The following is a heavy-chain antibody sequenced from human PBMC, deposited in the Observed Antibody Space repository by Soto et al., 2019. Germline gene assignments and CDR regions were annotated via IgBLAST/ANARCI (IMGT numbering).Heavy chain of an antibody. CDR1: GYSFIKYW. Sequence: GESLTLSCEGSGYSFIKYWITWVRQMPGKGLEWMGRIDPGDSYGKPSPAFQGHDTLSADKSISPAYLPWRSLRTSDTDMHCCASPRAGSDRLGYYGMDVWGQAFTVTV. J-gene: IGHJ6*02. V-gene: IGHV5-10-1*01. CDR3: ASPRAGSDRLGYYGMDV. CDR2: IDPGDSYG. D-gene: IGHD3-16*02.